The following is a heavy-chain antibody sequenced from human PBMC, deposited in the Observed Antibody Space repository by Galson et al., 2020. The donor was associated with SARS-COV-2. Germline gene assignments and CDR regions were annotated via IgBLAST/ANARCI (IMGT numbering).Heavy chain of an antibody. J-gene: IGHJ4*02. Sequence: SETLSLTCTVSGGSISSSSYYWGWIRQPPGKGLEWIGSIYYSGSTYYNPSLKSRVTISVDTSKNQFSLKLSSVTAADTAVYYCARHTILLWFGELLFHSNTIYYFDYWGQGTLVTVSS. V-gene: IGHV4-39*01. CDR2: IYYSGST. CDR3: ARHTILLWFGELLFHSNTIYYFDY. CDR1: GGSISSSSYY. D-gene: IGHD3-10*01.